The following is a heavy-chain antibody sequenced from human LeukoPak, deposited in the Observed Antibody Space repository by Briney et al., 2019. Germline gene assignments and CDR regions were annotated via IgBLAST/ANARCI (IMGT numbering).Heavy chain of an antibody. CDR3: AKKLYDSYNSANDY. D-gene: IGHD3-22*01. CDR1: GFTVSTNC. J-gene: IGHJ4*02. Sequence: GRSLRLSYAASGFTVSTNCMTLVRQAPGYGLEWGSTIYSGGTTYYADSVMGRFTISRDNSKNTLDLQMNSLRAEDTAVYYCAKKLYDSYNSANDYWGQGTLVTVSS. V-gene: IGHV3-53*05. CDR2: IYSGGTT.